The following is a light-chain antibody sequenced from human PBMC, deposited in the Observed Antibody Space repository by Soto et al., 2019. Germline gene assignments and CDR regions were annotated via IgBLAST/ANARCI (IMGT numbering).Light chain of an antibody. J-gene: IGKJ5*01. V-gene: IGKV3-15*01. CDR1: RGVTAS. Sequence: EIVMTQSPDTLSVAPGERARLSCRAGRGVTASCAWYHQKSVQSPRLLLYDVSIRATGVPARFSGTGSETDFTLTISGLQSEDSAVYFCQQYNNWPYSFGQGTRLEIK. CDR3: QQYNNWPYS. CDR2: DVS.